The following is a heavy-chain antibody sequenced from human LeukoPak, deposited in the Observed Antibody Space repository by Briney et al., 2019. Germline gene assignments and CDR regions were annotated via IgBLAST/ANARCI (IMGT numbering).Heavy chain of an antibody. CDR3: ARYSGSYYGYFDY. CDR2: IYYSGST. Sequence: SETLSLTCTVSGGSISSYYWSWIRQPPGKGLEWIGYIYYSGSTNYNPSLKSRVTISVDTSKNQFSLKLSSVTAADTAVYYCARYSGSYYGYFDYWGQGTLFTVSP. V-gene: IGHV4-59*01. J-gene: IGHJ4*02. CDR1: GGSISSYY. D-gene: IGHD1-26*01.